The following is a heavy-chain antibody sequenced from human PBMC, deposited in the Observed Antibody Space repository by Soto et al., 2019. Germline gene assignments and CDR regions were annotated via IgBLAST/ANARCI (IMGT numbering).Heavy chain of an antibody. D-gene: IGHD4-17*01. CDR2: IYPSDSDT. CDR1: GYTFTIYW. Sequence: GESLKISCQVSGYTFTIYWIGWVRQMPGKGLEWMGIIYPSDSDTRYSPSFQGQVTISADQSINTAYLQWDSLKASDTAIYYCARPANTVADHFDLWGQGAPVTVSS. J-gene: IGHJ4*02. V-gene: IGHV5-51*01. CDR3: ARPANTVADHFDL.